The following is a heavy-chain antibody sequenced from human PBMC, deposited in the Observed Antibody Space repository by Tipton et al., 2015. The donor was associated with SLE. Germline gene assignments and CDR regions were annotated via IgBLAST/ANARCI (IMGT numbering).Heavy chain of an antibody. Sequence: TLSLTCTVSCGSISSGHYWAWIRQPPGKGLEWIGSIYHSGSTYYNPSLKSRATISLDTSKTQFSLNLYSVTAADTAVYYCARKYTTSWVDYFDYWGQGTLVTVSS. CDR1: CGSISSGHY. D-gene: IGHD6-13*01. V-gene: IGHV4-38-2*02. CDR3: ARKYTTSWVDYFDY. CDR2: IYHSGST. J-gene: IGHJ4*02.